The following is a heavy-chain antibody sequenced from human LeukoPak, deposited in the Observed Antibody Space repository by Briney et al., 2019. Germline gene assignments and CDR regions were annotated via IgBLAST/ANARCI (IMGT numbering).Heavy chain of an antibody. V-gene: IGHV3-23*01. CDR2: ISGSGGST. Sequence: GGSLRLSCAASGFTFSSYGMHWVRQAPGKGLEWVSAISGSGGSTYYADSVKGRFTISRDNSKNTLYLQMNSLRAEDTAVYYCAKPGSGTQSIYYMDVWGKGTTVTISS. J-gene: IGHJ6*03. CDR3: AKPGSGTQSIYYMDV. CDR1: GFTFSSYG. D-gene: IGHD3-10*01.